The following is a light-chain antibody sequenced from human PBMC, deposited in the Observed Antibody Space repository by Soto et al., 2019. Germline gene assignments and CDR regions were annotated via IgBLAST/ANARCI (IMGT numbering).Light chain of an antibody. J-gene: IGLJ2*01. CDR2: DVS. CDR3: SSYTTSSTRV. Sequence: QSALTQPASVSGSPGQSITISCTGASSDIGGYNSVSWYQQHSGKAPQLMIYDVSYRPSGISSRFSGSKSGNTASLTISGLQAEDEADYYCSSYTTSSTRVFGGGTKLTVL. CDR1: SSDIGGYNS. V-gene: IGLV2-14*01.